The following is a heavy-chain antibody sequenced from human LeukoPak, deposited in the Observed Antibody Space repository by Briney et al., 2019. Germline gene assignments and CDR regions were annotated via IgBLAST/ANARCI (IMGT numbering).Heavy chain of an antibody. CDR3: ATSRLYYYGSGSYWKYYFDY. CDR2: ISGSGGST. Sequence: GGTLRLSCAASGFTFSSYGMSWVRQAPGKGLEWVSAISGSGGSTYYADSVKGRFTISRGNSKNTLYLQMNSLRAEDTAVYYCATSRLYYYGSGSYWKYYFDYWGQGTLVTVSS. D-gene: IGHD3-10*01. CDR1: GFTFSSYG. J-gene: IGHJ4*02. V-gene: IGHV3-23*01.